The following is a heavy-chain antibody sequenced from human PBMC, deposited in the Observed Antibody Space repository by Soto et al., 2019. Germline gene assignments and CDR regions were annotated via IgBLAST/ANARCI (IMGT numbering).Heavy chain of an antibody. CDR3: ARLRYCSSTSCPPLNVMDV. Sequence: ASVKVSCKASGYTFTDYYMHWVRQAPGQGLEWMGWINPNSGGTNYAQKLQGRVTMTRDTSISKAYMELSRLRSDDTAGYYCARLRYCSSTSCPPLNVMDVWGQGTTVTVSS. CDR2: INPNSGGT. D-gene: IGHD2-2*01. V-gene: IGHV1-2*02. CDR1: GYTFTDYY. J-gene: IGHJ6*02.